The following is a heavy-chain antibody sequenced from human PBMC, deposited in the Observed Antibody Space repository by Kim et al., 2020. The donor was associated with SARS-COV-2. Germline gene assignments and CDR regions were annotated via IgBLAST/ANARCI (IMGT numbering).Heavy chain of an antibody. Sequence: YHNPSLKSRVTISVDTSKNQFSLKLSSVTAADTAVYYCARVHATGGFDYWGQGTLVTVSS. J-gene: IGHJ4*02. D-gene: IGHD3-10*01. V-gene: IGHV4-30-2*04. CDR3: ARVHATGGFDY.